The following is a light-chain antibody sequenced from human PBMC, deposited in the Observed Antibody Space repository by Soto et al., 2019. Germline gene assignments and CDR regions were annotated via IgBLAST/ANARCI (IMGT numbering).Light chain of an antibody. J-gene: IGKJ5*01. Sequence: EIVLTQSPGTLSLSPGERATLSCRAGQNVDSNYLAWYQQKPGQAPRIIIFGASGRATGTPDRFSGSGSGTDFTLTINRVEPEDFAVYYCQYYGSSHSNTFGQGTRLEIK. CDR1: QNVDSNY. CDR3: QYYGSSHSNT. CDR2: GAS. V-gene: IGKV3-20*01.